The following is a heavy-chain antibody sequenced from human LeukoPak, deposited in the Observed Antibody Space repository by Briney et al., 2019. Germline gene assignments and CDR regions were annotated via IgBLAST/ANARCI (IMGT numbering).Heavy chain of an antibody. CDR2: MNPNSGNA. Sequence: AASVKVSCEASGYTFTSYDINWVRQATGQGLEWMGWMNPNSGNAGYAQKFQGRVTMTRNTSISTAYMELSSLRSEDTAVYYCARGLWYSGYDYRVAFDYWGQGTLVTVSS. D-gene: IGHD5-12*01. V-gene: IGHV1-8*01. CDR1: GYTFTSYD. J-gene: IGHJ4*02. CDR3: ARGLWYSGYDYRVAFDY.